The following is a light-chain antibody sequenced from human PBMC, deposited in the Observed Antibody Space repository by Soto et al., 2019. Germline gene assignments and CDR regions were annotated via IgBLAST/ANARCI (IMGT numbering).Light chain of an antibody. CDR3: QQSYSTPPIT. CDR1: QSVASRN. Sequence: EIVLTQSPGTLSLSPGERATLSCRAIQSVASRNLAWYQQKSGQAPRLLIYGASSRAIHTPDRFSGSGSGTDFTLTISSLEPEDFATYYCQQSYSTPPITFGQGTRLEI. V-gene: IGKV3-20*01. J-gene: IGKJ5*01. CDR2: GAS.